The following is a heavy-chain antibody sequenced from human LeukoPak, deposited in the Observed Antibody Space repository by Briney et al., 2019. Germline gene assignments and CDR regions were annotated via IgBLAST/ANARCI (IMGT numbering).Heavy chain of an antibody. CDR2: ISSSSSYI. D-gene: IGHD2/OR15-2a*01. J-gene: IGHJ4*02. CDR3: ARDRQIFDGFDY. Sequence: PGGSLRLSCAASGFTFSSYSMNWVRQAPGKGLEWVSSISSSSSYIYYADSVKGRFTISRDNAKNSLYLQMNSLRAEDTAVYYCARDRQIFDGFDYWGQGTLVTVSS. V-gene: IGHV3-21*01. CDR1: GFTFSSYS.